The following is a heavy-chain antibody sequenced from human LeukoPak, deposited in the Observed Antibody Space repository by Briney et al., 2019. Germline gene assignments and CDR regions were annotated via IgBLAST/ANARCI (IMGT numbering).Heavy chain of an antibody. Sequence: VGSLRLSCAASRFTFSSYAMSWVRQAPGKGLEWVSAISVSVGSTYYADSVKGRFTISRDNSKNTLYLQMNSLRAEDTAVYYCASCGEYYDFWSGYYYDAFDIWGQGTMVTVSS. V-gene: IGHV3-23*01. CDR3: ASCGEYYDFWSGYYYDAFDI. J-gene: IGHJ3*02. CDR1: RFTFSSYA. D-gene: IGHD3-3*01. CDR2: ISVSVGST.